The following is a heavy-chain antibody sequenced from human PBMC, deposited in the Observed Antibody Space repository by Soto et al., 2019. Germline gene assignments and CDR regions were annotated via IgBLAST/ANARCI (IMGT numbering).Heavy chain of an antibody. V-gene: IGHV3-21*01. D-gene: IGHD5-12*01. Sequence: GGSLRLSCAASGFTFSSYSMNWVRQAPGKGLEWVSSISTSSTYIYYADSVKGRFTVSRDNAKNSLYLQINSLRDEDTAVYYCARGSIVATSLTPFDYWGQGTQVRVSS. CDR1: GFTFSSYS. CDR3: ARGSIVATSLTPFDY. CDR2: ISTSSTYI. J-gene: IGHJ4*02.